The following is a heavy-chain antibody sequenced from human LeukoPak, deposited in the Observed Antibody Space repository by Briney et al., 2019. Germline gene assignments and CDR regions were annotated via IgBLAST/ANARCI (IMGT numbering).Heavy chain of an antibody. J-gene: IGHJ4*02. CDR1: GFTFSSYA. V-gene: IGHV3-23*01. Sequence: GGSPRLSCAASGFTFSSYAMSWVRQAPGKGLEWVSAISGSGGSTYYADSVKGRSTISRDNSKNTLYLQVNSLRAEDTAVYYCAKGGGYFDYWGQGTLVTVSS. CDR2: ISGSGGST. CDR3: AKGGGYFDY. D-gene: IGHD3-16*01.